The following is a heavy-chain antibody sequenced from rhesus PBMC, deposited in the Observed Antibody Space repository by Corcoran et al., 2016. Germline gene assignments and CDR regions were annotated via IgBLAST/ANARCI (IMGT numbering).Heavy chain of an antibody. CDR3: ARVEYSGSWGLFDY. CDR1: GYSISSGYG. V-gene: IGHV4-127*01. CDR2: IGGSSGST. J-gene: IGHJ4*01. D-gene: IGHD6-25*01. Sequence: QVQLQESGPGLVKPSETLSLTCAVSGYSISSGYGWSWVRQPPGKGLEWIWYIGGSSGSTNYNPSLKSRVTISKDTSKNQFSLKLSSVTAADTAVYYCARVEYSGSWGLFDYWGQGVLVTVSS.